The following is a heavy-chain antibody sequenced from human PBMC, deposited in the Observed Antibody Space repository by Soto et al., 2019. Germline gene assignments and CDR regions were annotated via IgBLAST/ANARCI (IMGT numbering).Heavy chain of an antibody. CDR2: IRGKVYGETT. V-gene: IGHV3-49*03. Sequence: PGGSLRLSCTTSGFNFGDYAISWFRQAPGKGLEWVSLIRGKVYGETTEYAASVKGRFAISRDNAKNSLYLQMYRLRAEDTAVYYCASRYLEHCFSSSCSAPYDYWGQGALVTVSS. CDR3: ASRYLEHCFSSSCSAPYDY. CDR1: GFNFGDYA. J-gene: IGHJ4*02. D-gene: IGHD2-2*01.